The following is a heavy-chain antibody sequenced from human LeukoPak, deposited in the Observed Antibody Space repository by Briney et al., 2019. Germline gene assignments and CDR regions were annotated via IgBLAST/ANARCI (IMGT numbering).Heavy chain of an antibody. CDR1: GFSFMNAW. CDR2: IKSNADGGTP. Sequence: PGGSLRLSCAASGFSFMNAWMIWVRQAPGKGLEWVGRIKSNADGGTPDYAAPARGRFTISRYDSKNTLYLQMNSLKTEDTAVYYCTTFYHEYSPYWGRGTLVTVSS. V-gene: IGHV3-15*01. D-gene: IGHD2/OR15-2a*01. CDR3: TTFYHEYSPY. J-gene: IGHJ4*02.